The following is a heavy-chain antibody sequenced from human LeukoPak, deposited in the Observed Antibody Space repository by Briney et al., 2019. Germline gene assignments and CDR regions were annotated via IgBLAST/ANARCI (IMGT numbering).Heavy chain of an antibody. CDR2: ISWNSGTI. J-gene: IGHJ4*02. CDR3: AKDSYHGFTTVRGYDY. CDR1: GFTFDDYA. Sequence: TGRSLRLSCGASGFTFDDYAMLWVRQAPGKGLEWVSGISWNSGTIGYADSVKGRFTISRDNAKNSLYLQMNSLRAEDTALYYCAKDSYHGFTTVRGYDYWGQGTLVTVSS. D-gene: IGHD3-10*01. V-gene: IGHV3-9*01.